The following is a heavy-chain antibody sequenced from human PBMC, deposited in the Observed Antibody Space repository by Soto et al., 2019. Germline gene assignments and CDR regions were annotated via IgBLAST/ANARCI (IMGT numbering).Heavy chain of an antibody. V-gene: IGHV4-39*01. CDR2: IYYSGST. CDR3: ARQRTSVVTQAYFDS. CDR1: GDSINNRSYY. J-gene: IGHJ4*02. D-gene: IGHD2-21*02. Sequence: ETLSLTCTVTGDSINNRSYYWGWIRQPPGKGLEWIGSIYYSGSTYNNPSLKGRVSMSVDTSKNQFSLKLRSVTAADTALYYCARQRTSVVTQAYFDSWGQGSLVTVSS.